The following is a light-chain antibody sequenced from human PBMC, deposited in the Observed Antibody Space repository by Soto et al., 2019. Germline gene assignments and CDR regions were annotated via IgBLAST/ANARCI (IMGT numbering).Light chain of an antibody. CDR1: QSVSSSY. Sequence: EIVLTQSPGTLSLSPGERATLSCRASQSVSSSYLAWYQQKPGQAPRLLIYGASSRATGIPDRFSGSGSGTDFTLTISRLEPEDFAVYYCQKYGSPLTFGPGTKVDIK. CDR2: GAS. J-gene: IGKJ3*01. V-gene: IGKV3-20*01. CDR3: QKYGSPLT.